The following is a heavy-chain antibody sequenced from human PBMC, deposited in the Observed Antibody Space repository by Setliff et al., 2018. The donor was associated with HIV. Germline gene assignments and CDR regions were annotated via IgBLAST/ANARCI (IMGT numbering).Heavy chain of an antibody. Sequence: GGSLRLSCAASGFTFSSRWMHWVRQAPGKGLVWVFGMNTDGSSTRYADSVKGRFTISRDNAKNMLYLQMNSLSADDTAVYYCVRGSGYYYFDNWGQGALVTVSS. CDR3: VRGSGYYYFDN. CDR2: MNTDGSST. V-gene: IGHV3-74*01. D-gene: IGHD3-22*01. J-gene: IGHJ4*02. CDR1: GFTFSSRW.